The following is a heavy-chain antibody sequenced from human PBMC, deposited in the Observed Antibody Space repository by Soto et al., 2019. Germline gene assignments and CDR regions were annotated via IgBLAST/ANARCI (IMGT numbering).Heavy chain of an antibody. J-gene: IGHJ5*02. Sequence: PSETLSLTCTVSGGSISSYYWSWIRQPPGKGLEWIGYIYYSGSTNYNPSLKSRVTISVDTSKNQFSLKLSSVTAADTAVYYCGSSETYYDFWSGYPNWFDPWGQGTLVTVSS. D-gene: IGHD3-3*01. V-gene: IGHV4-59*01. CDR1: GGSISSYY. CDR2: IYYSGST. CDR3: GSSETYYDFWSGYPNWFDP.